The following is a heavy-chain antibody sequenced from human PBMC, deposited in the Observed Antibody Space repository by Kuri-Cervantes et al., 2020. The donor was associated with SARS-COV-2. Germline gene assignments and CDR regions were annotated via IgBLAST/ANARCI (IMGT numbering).Heavy chain of an antibody. J-gene: IGHJ6*02. CDR2: ISSSSSYI. D-gene: IGHD2-2*01. CDR1: GFTFSSYS. Sequence: GESLKISCVASGFTFSSYSMNWVRQAPGKGLEWVSSISSSSSYIYYADSVKGRFTISRDNAKNSLYLQMNSLRAEDTAVYYCARDVNIVVVPAYYYGMDVWGQGTTVTVSS. V-gene: IGHV3-21*01. CDR3: ARDVNIVVVPAYYYGMDV.